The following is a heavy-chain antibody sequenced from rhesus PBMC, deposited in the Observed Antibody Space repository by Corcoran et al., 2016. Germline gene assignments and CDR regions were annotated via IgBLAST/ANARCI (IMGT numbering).Heavy chain of an antibody. Sequence: QVQLQESGPGLVKPSETLSLTCAVSGGSISSGYGWSWIRQPPGKGLEWMGYIYGSSGNTYYNPSLNSRVTISKDTSKNQFSLKLSSVTAADTAVYYCARNGPHSGSYYYVVSPRTGAFDFWGQGLRVTVSS. D-gene: IGHD3-16*01. CDR1: GGSISSGYG. J-gene: IGHJ3*01. V-gene: IGHV4S7*01. CDR3: ARNGPHSGSYYYVVSPRTGAFDF. CDR2: IYGSSGNT.